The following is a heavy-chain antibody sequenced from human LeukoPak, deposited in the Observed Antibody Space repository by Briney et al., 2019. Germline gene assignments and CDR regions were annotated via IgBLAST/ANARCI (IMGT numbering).Heavy chain of an antibody. CDR1: GGSISTTGYY. D-gene: IGHD3-16*02. CDR3: ARDQEDYDYVWGSYRYEL. J-gene: IGHJ4*02. Sequence: SETLSLTCTVSGGSISTTGYYWGWIRQPPGKGLEWIGNIYYSGSTYYNPSLKSRVTISVDTSKNQFSLKLSSVTAADTAVYYCARDQEDYDYVWGSYRYELWGQGTLVTVSS. V-gene: IGHV4-39*07. CDR2: IYYSGST.